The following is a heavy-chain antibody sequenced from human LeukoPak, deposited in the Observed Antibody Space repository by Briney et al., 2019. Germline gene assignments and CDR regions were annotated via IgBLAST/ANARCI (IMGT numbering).Heavy chain of an antibody. Sequence: TGGSLRLSCAASGFTFSSYGMHWVRQAPGKGLEWVAVISYDGSNKYYADSVKGRFTISRDNSKNTLYLQMNSLRAEDTAVYYCAKEAPRNRDSSGWLDYWGQGTLVTVSS. CDR3: AKEAPRNRDSSGWLDY. CDR2: ISYDGSNK. J-gene: IGHJ4*02. V-gene: IGHV3-30*18. D-gene: IGHD6-19*01. CDR1: GFTFSSYG.